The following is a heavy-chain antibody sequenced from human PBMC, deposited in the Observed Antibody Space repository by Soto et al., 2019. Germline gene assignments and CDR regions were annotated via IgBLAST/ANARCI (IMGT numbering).Heavy chain of an antibody. CDR1: GGSISSYY. CDR3: ARHGRYCSSTSCYWGFDP. J-gene: IGHJ5*02. V-gene: IGHV4-59*08. Sequence: SSETLSLTCTVSGGSISSYYWSWIRQPPGKGLEWIGYIYYSGSTNYNPSLKSRVTISVDTSKNQFSLKLSSVTAADTAVYYCARHGRYCSSTSCYWGFDPWGQGTLVTVSS. CDR2: IYYSGST. D-gene: IGHD2-2*01.